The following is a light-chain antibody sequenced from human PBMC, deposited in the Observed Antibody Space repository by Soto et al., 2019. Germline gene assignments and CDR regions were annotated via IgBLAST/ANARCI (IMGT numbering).Light chain of an antibody. J-gene: IGKJ5*01. CDR2: TAS. CDR1: QSIGST. V-gene: IGKV1-39*01. Sequence: DIQMTQSPSSLSASVVDRVTITCRASQSIGSTLNWYQQKPGKAPNLLIYTASTLQSGVPSRFSGSGSGADFTLTISSLQPEDIATYYCQQYDNLPITFGQGTRLEI. CDR3: QQYDNLPIT.